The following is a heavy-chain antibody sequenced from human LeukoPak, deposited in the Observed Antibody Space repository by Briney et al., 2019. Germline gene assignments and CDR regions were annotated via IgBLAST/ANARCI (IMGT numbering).Heavy chain of an antibody. CDR3: ARVKVKYSSGWYYFDY. J-gene: IGHJ4*02. CDR2: ISYDGSNK. V-gene: IGHV3-30*04. Sequence: GGSLRLSCAASGFTFSSYAMHWVRQAPGKGLEWVAVISYDGSNKYYADSVKGRFTISRDNSKNTLYLQMNSLRAEDTAVYYCARVKVKYSSGWYYFDYWGQGTLVTVSS. CDR1: GFTFSSYA. D-gene: IGHD6-19*01.